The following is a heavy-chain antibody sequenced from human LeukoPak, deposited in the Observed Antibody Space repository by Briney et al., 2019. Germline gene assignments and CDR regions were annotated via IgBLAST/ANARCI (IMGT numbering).Heavy chain of an antibody. J-gene: IGHJ3*02. CDR1: GGSISSYY. D-gene: IGHD6-19*01. CDR3: ARGAYSSGWPDAFDI. Sequence: QSAETLSLTCTVSGGSISSYYWSWIRQPPGKGPDWIGYIYYSGSTDYNPSLKSRVTISVDTSKSQFSLKLTSVTAADTAVYYCARGAYSSGWPDAFDIWGHGTMVTV. CDR2: IYYSGST. V-gene: IGHV4-59*01.